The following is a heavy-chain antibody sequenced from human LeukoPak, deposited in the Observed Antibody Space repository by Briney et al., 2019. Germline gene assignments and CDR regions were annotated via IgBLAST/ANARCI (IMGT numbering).Heavy chain of an antibody. J-gene: IGHJ4*02. Sequence: SETLSLPCTVVGGSFRNSKSYCSWIRQPPGKELEWIASINYGGTTYYNPSLKSRVTISVDTSKSQFSLRLSSVTAADTAVYLCARYVVYGSGKYYFEYWDQGSLVTVSS. CDR2: INYGGTT. CDR3: ARYVVYGSGKYYFEY. D-gene: IGHD3-10*01. CDR1: GGSFRNSKSY. V-gene: IGHV4-39*01.